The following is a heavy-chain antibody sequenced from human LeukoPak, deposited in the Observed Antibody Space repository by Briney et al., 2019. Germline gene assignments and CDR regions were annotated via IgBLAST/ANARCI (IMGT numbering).Heavy chain of an antibody. CDR2: IRYDGSNK. V-gene: IGHV3-30*02. CDR3: ARGRHFYDSSVYFFDY. Sequence: GGSLRLSCAASGFTFSSYGMHWVRQAPGKGLEWVAFIRYDGSNKYYADSVKGRFTISRDNSKDSLYLQMNSLRGEDTAVYFCARGRHFYDSSVYFFDYWGQGTLVTVSS. D-gene: IGHD3-22*01. J-gene: IGHJ4*02. CDR1: GFTFSSYG.